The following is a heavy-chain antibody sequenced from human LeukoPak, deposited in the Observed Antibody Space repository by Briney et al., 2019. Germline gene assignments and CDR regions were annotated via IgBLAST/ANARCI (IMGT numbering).Heavy chain of an antibody. Sequence: ASVKVSCKASGGTFSSYAISWVRQAPGQGLEWMGGIIPIFGTANYAQKFQGRVTITADKSTSTAYMELSSLRSEDTAVYYCARGPDSSSWYGNYWGQGTLVTVSS. CDR2: IIPIFGTA. V-gene: IGHV1-69*06. CDR3: ARGPDSSSWYGNY. J-gene: IGHJ4*02. D-gene: IGHD6-13*01. CDR1: GGTFSSYA.